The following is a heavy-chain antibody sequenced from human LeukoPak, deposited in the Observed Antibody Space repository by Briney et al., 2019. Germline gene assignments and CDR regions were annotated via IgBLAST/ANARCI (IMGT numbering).Heavy chain of an antibody. CDR3: ARAAPSSATTAFDI. J-gene: IGHJ3*02. Sequence: SVKVSCKASGGTFSSYAISWLRQAPGQGLEWMGRIIPIFGTANYAQKFQGRVTITTDESTSTAYMELSSLRSEDTAVYYCARAAPSSATTAFDIWGQGTMVTVSS. D-gene: IGHD6-25*01. CDR2: IIPIFGTA. V-gene: IGHV1-69*05. CDR1: GGTFSSYA.